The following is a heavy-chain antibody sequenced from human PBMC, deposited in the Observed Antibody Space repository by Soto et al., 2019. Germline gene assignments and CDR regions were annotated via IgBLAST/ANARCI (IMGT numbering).Heavy chain of an antibody. Sequence: SVKVSCKASGGTFSSYRINWVRQAPGQGLEWVGGIVPIYRTADYAQKFQGRVTITADESARTAYMELRGLKSQDTAVYYCARDSGAKLSSSWGQGTLVTVS. CDR3: ARDSGAKLSSS. CDR2: IVPIYRTA. V-gene: IGHV1-69*13. J-gene: IGHJ4*02. D-gene: IGHD6-13*01. CDR1: GGTFSSYR.